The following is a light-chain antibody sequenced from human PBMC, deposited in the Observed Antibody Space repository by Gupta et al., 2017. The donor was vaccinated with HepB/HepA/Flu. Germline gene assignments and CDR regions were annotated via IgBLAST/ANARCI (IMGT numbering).Light chain of an antibody. V-gene: IGKV3-11*01. CDR1: QNVATY. CDR2: DAS. CDR3: QRRRNGPPSFT. J-gene: IGKJ3*01. Sequence: EIVLTQSPATLSLSPGERATLSCRASQNVATYLAWYQQKPGQAPTLLIYDASNRATGIPARFSGSGSGTDFTLTISSLGPEDSAVYYCQRRRNGPPSFTFGPGTKVDIK.